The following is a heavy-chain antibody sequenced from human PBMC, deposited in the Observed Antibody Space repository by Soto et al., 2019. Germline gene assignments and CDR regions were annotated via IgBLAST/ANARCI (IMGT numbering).Heavy chain of an antibody. J-gene: IGHJ4*02. CDR3: ARNFDIAATGTAFDS. V-gene: IGHV4-4*07. Sequence: SETLSLTCTVSGGSINTFYWSWVRQPAGKGLEWIGRIFSSGSTSFNPSLESRVAMSVDTSKNHFSLNLSSVTAADTAVYYCARNFDIAATGTAFDSWGRGVLVTVSS. CDR2: IFSSGST. D-gene: IGHD6-13*01. CDR1: GGSINTFY.